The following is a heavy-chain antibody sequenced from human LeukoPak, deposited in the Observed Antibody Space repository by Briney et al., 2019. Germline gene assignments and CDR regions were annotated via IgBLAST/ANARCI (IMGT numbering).Heavy chain of an antibody. CDR3: ARGFSRKDFWSGYYEDY. J-gene: IGHJ4*02. D-gene: IGHD3-3*01. Sequence: PSETLSLTCTVSGASISSYYWSWIRQPPGKGLEWIGYIYHSGSTNYNPSLKSRVTISADTSKNQFSLKLSSVTAADTAVYYCARGFSRKDFWSGYYEDYWGQGTLVTVSS. CDR2: IYHSGST. CDR1: GASISSYY. V-gene: IGHV4-59*01.